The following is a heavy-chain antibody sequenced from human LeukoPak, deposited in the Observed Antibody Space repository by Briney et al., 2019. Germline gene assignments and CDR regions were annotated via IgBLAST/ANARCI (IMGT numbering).Heavy chain of an antibody. CDR3: ARASYDSTGFDP. V-gene: IGHV4-4*02. Sequence: SETLSLTCTVSGGSISSSNWWSWVRQPPGKGLEWIGEIYHSGSTNYNPSLKSRVTISVDKSKNQFSLKLSSVTAADTAVYYCARASYDSTGFDPWGQGTLVTVSS. J-gene: IGHJ5*02. CDR2: IYHSGST. CDR1: GGSISSSNW. D-gene: IGHD3-16*01.